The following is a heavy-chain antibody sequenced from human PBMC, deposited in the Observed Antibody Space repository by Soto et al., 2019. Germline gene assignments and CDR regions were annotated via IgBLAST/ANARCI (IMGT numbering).Heavy chain of an antibody. CDR3: ARGRTVRDHDDFDL. CDR2: MSYDGNSK. V-gene: IGHV3-30-3*01. Sequence: QVQLVESGGGVVQPGRSLRLSCAASGFTFSSYSMHWFRQDPGKGLEWVAAMSYDGNSKYFADSVTGRFTISRDNSKNALSLQMNSLGAEDSAVYYCARGRTVRDHDDFDLWGQGTLVTVSS. D-gene: IGHD2-21*01. CDR1: GFTFSSYS. J-gene: IGHJ4*02.